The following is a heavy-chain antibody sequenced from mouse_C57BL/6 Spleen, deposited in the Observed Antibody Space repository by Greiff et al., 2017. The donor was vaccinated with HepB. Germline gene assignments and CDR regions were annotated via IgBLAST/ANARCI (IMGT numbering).Heavy chain of an antibody. Sequence: QVQLQQSGAELVKPGASVKISCKASGYAFSSYWMNWVKQRPGKGLEWIGQIYPGDGDTNYNGKFKGKATLTADKSSSTAYMQLSSLTSEDSAVYFCARKGAYYSNYLDYWGQGTTLTVSS. CDR1: GYAFSSYW. CDR3: ARKGAYYSNYLDY. D-gene: IGHD2-5*01. V-gene: IGHV1-80*01. J-gene: IGHJ2*01. CDR2: IYPGDGDT.